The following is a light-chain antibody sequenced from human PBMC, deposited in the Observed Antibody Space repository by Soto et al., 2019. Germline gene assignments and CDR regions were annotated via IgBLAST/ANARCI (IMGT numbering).Light chain of an antibody. J-gene: IGKJ5*01. CDR1: QGISSA. Sequence: AIQLTQSPSSLSASVGAMVPITCRPTQGISSALACYQQKPGKAPKLLIYDASSLESGVPSRFSGSGSGTDFTLTISSLQPEDFATYYCQQFNSYSITFGQGTRLEIK. CDR2: DAS. CDR3: QQFNSYSIT. V-gene: IGKV1-13*02.